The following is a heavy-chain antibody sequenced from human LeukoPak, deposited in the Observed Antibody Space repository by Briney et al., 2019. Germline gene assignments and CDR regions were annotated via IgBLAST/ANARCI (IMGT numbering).Heavy chain of an antibody. CDR2: ISAYNGNT. J-gene: IGHJ3*02. D-gene: IGHD4-23*01. CDR3: ARFEVVTSAFDI. V-gene: IGHV1-18*01. Sequence: ASVKVSCKASGYTFTSYGISWVRQAPGQGLEWMGWISAYNGNTNYAQKLQGRVTMTRDTSTSTVYMELSSLRSEDTAVYYCARFEVVTSAFDIWGQGTMVTVSS. CDR1: GYTFTSYG.